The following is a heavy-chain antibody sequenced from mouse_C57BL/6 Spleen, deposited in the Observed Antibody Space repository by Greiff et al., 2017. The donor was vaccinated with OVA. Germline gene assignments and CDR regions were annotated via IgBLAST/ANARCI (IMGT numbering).Heavy chain of an antibody. V-gene: IGHV1-39*01. CDR1: GYSFTDYN. Sequence: VQLQQSGPELVKPGASVKISCKASGYSFTDYNMNWVKQSNGKSLEWIGVINPNYGTTSYNQKFKGKATLTVDQSSSTAYMQLTSLTSEDSAVYYGARGDGYRGYFDDWGQGTTLTVSS. J-gene: IGHJ2*01. CDR3: ARGDGYRGYFDD. D-gene: IGHD2-3*01. CDR2: INPNYGTT.